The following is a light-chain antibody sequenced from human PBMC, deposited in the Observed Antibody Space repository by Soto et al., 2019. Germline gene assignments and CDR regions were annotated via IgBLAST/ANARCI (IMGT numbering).Light chain of an antibody. CDR2: GAS. CDR1: ESVSSS. V-gene: IGKV3-15*01. CDR3: QQYNNWRT. Sequence: EIVMTQSPATLSVSPGERATLSCRASESVSSSLAWYQQKPGQVPRLLIYGASTRATGVPARFSGSGSGTEFTLTISSLQSEDFAVYYCQQYNNWRTFGQGTKVDIK. J-gene: IGKJ1*01.